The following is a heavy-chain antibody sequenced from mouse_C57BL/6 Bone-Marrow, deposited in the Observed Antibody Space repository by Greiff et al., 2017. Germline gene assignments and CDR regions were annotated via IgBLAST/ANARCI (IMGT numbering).Heavy chain of an antibody. CDR3: ARNGGYYGGLGAMDY. J-gene: IGHJ4*01. CDR1: GYTFTSYG. CDR2: IYPRSGNT. V-gene: IGHV1-81*01. Sequence: QVQLQQSGAELARPGASVKLSCKASGYTFTSYGISWVKQRTGQGLEWIGEIYPRSGNTYYNEKFKGKATLTADKSSSTAYMELRSLTSEDSAVYFCARNGGYYGGLGAMDYGGQGTSVTVSS. D-gene: IGHD2-3*01.